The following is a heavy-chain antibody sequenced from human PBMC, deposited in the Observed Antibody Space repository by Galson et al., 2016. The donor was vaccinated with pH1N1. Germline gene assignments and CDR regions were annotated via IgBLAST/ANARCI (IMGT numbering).Heavy chain of an antibody. Sequence: SVKVSCKASEYTFIGYYIHWMRQAPGHGLPWMGRINPNNGDTHYAQNFQGRVTMTRDTSISTAYMELNSLRSDDTAVYYCARVNTYDSSGYYPFDYWGQGTQVTVSS. CDR3: ARVNTYDSSGYYPFDY. V-gene: IGHV1-2*06. CDR2: INPNNGDT. J-gene: IGHJ4*02. D-gene: IGHD3-22*01. CDR1: EYTFIGYY.